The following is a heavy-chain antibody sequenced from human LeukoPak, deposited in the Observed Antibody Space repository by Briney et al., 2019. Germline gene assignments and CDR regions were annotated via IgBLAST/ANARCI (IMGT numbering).Heavy chain of an antibody. CDR1: GGSISSYY. D-gene: IGHD2-15*01. Sequence: SETLSLTCTVSGGSISSYYWSRIRQPPGKGLEWIGSIYYSGSADYNPSLKSRVTISVDTSKNQFSLKLSSVTAADTAVYYCARHWGYCSGGSCYWGYFDYWGQGTLVTVSS. V-gene: IGHV4-59*05. CDR2: IYYSGSA. CDR3: ARHWGYCSGGSCYWGYFDY. J-gene: IGHJ4*02.